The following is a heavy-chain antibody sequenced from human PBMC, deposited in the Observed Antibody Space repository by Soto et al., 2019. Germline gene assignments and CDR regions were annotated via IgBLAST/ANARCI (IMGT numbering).Heavy chain of an antibody. CDR3: ARTRRDGYKRQGVYYFDY. Sequence: ASVKVSCKASGYTFTSYYMHWVRQAPGQGLEWMGIINPSGGSTSYAQKFQGRVTMTRDTSTSTVYMELSSLRSEDTAVYYCARTRRDGYKRQGVYYFDYWGQGTLVTVSS. CDR2: INPSGGST. CDR1: GYTFTSYY. J-gene: IGHJ4*02. V-gene: IGHV1-46*01. D-gene: IGHD5-12*01.